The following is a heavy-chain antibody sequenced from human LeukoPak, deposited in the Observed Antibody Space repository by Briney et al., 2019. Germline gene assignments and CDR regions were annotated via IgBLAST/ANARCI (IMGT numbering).Heavy chain of an antibody. CDR3: ARSAYYDSRGYYLDY. CDR1: GFTFGSYW. Sequence: PGGSLRLSCAASGFTFGSYWVHWVRQAPGEGLVWVSRINTDGSTTTYADSVKGRFTISRDNARNTLYLQMNSLRAEDTAVYYCARSAYYDSRGYYLDYWGQGTLVTVSS. CDR2: INTDGSTT. V-gene: IGHV3-74*01. J-gene: IGHJ4*02. D-gene: IGHD3-22*01.